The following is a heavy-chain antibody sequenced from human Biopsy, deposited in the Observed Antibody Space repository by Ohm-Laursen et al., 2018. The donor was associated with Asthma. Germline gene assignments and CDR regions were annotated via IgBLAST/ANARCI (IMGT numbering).Heavy chain of an antibody. J-gene: IGHJ6*02. CDR1: GGTFGNFA. CDR3: ARCQVGYSSGWSLLLKKIYYSGMDV. V-gene: IGHV1-69*13. CDR2: IMTVFGTT. D-gene: IGHD6-19*01. Sequence: ASVKVSCKAPGGTFGNFAISWVRQAPGQGLEWLGGIMTVFGTTNYAQKFQGRVTITADESTSTAYMEVTSLRSEDTAIYYCARCQVGYSSGWSLLLKKIYYSGMDVWGQGTAVTVSS.